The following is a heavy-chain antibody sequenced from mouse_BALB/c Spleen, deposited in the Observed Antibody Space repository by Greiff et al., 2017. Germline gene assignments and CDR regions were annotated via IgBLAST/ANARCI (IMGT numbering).Heavy chain of an antibody. CDR2: IWGDGST. Sequence: VQGVESGPGLVAPSQSLSITCTVSGFSLTGYGVNWVRQPPGKGLEWLGMIWGDGSTDYNSALKSRLSISKDNSKSQVFLKMNSLQTDDTARYYCARDAPYYYGSSYCYAMDYWGQGTSVTVSS. D-gene: IGHD1-1*01. CDR3: ARDAPYYYGSSYCYAMDY. CDR1: GFSLTGYG. J-gene: IGHJ4*01. V-gene: IGHV2-6-7*01.